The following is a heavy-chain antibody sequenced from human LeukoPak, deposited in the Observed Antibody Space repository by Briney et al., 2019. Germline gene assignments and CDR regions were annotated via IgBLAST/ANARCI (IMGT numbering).Heavy chain of an antibody. D-gene: IGHD3-10*01. V-gene: IGHV3-23*01. CDR1: GFTFSSYG. Sequence: GGTLRLSCAASGFTFSSYGMSWVRQAPGKGLEWVSAISGSGGSTYYADSVKGRFTISRDNSKNTLYLQMNSLRAEDTAVYYCAKNYGSGSYYEAYWGQGTLVTVSS. CDR3: AKNYGSGSYYEAY. J-gene: IGHJ4*02. CDR2: ISGSGGST.